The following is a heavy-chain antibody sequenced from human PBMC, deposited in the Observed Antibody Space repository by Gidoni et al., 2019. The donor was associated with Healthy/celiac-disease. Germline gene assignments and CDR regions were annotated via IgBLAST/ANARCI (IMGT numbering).Heavy chain of an antibody. D-gene: IGHD3-3*01. CDR3: TTDQPRHVLRFPPD. V-gene: IGHV3-15*01. J-gene: IGHJ4*02. Sequence: EVQLVESGGGLVKPGGSLRLSCAASAFTFSNAWMSWVRQAPGKGLEWVGRMKSKTDGGTTDYAAPVKGRVTISRDDSKNTLYLQKNSLKTEETAVYYCTTDQPRHVLRFPPDWGQGTRVTVSS. CDR2: MKSKTDGGTT. CDR1: AFTFSNAW.